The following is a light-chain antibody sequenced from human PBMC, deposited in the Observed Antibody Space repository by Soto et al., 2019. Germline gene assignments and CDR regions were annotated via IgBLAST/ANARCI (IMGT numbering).Light chain of an antibody. V-gene: IGLV2-23*01. Sequence: QSALTQPASVSKSPGQSISISCGGGRNDIGTYNLVSWYQQHPGKAPKLIIYEGNKRPSGVSNRFSGSRSGNTASLTISGLQAEDEADYYCCSYTDGSSLLFGGGTQLTVL. J-gene: IGLJ3*02. CDR1: RNDIGTYNL. CDR2: EGN. CDR3: CSYTDGSSLL.